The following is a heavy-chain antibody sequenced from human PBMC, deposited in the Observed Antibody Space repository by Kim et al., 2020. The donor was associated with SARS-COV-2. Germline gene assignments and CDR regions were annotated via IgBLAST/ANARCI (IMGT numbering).Heavy chain of an antibody. CDR3: TFTAYVVRNGMDV. J-gene: IGHJ6*02. CDR1: GLTLGPYE. Sequence: GGSLRLSCGGSGLTLGPYEINWVRQAPGKGLEWVAYITGSGRQYYADSVKGRFGIFSDNAKNLVFLEMRSLRPEDTAVQYCTFTAYVVRNGMDVWGQGTTSTVAS. CDR2: ITGSGRQ. V-gene: IGHV3-48*03. D-gene: IGHD3-10*01.